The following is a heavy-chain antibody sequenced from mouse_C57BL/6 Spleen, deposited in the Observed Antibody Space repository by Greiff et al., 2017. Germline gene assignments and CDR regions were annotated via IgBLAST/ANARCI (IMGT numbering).Heavy chain of an antibody. Sequence: EVQLQQSGPVLVKPGASVKMSCKASGYTFTDYYMNWVKQSPGKSLEWIGVINPYNGGTSYNQKFKGKATLTVDKSSSTAYMELNSLTSEDSAVYDCARVKDYDYAMDYWGQGTSVTVSS. CDR2: INPYNGGT. V-gene: IGHV1-19*01. CDR1: GYTFTDYY. J-gene: IGHJ4*01. D-gene: IGHD2-4*01. CDR3: ARVKDYDYAMDY.